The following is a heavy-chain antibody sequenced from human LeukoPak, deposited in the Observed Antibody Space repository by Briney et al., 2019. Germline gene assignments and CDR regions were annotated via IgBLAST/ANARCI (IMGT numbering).Heavy chain of an antibody. CDR2: IKQDGSEK. Sequence: GGSRRLSCAASGFTFRGNWMSWVPKAPGKGWEGLANIKQDGSEKYYVDSVKGRFTISRDNAKNSLYLHMNSLRAEDTAVYYCARERYIGKQWLVRRLYYYMDVWGKGTTVTVSS. J-gene: IGHJ6*03. V-gene: IGHV3-7*01. D-gene: IGHD6-19*01. CDR3: ARERYIGKQWLVRRLYYYMDV. CDR1: GFTFRGNW.